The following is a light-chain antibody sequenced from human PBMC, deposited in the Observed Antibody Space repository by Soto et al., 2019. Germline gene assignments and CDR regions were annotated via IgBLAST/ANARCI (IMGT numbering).Light chain of an antibody. CDR1: SSDVGYYDY. V-gene: IGLV2-11*01. CDR3: CSYVGGYSYV. J-gene: IGLJ1*01. Sequence: QSALTQPPSASGFPGQSVTISCTGTSSDVGYYDYVSWYQQHPGKAPKLVIYDVSKRPSGVPDRFSGSKSGNTASLTISGLQAEDEADYYCCSYVGGYSYVFGSGTKVTVL. CDR2: DVS.